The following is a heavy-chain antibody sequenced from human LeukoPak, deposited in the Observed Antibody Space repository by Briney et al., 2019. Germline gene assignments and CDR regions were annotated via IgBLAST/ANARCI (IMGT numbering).Heavy chain of an antibody. D-gene: IGHD5-18*01. CDR2: ISSSSSTI. Sequence: GGSLRLSCAASGFTFSSYSMNWVRQAPGKGLEWVSYISSSSSTIYYADSVKGRFTISRDNAKNSLYLQMNSLRAEDTAVYYCARDFGGYSYGYDHWGQGTLVTVSS. J-gene: IGHJ4*02. CDR3: ARDFGGYSYGYDH. V-gene: IGHV3-48*04. CDR1: GFTFSSYS.